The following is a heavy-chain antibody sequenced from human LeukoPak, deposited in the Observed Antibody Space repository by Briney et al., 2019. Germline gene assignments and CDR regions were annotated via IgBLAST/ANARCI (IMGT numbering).Heavy chain of an antibody. CDR3: ARDRGYCSGGSCHFLNWFDP. CDR2: IYDSGST. D-gene: IGHD2-15*01. J-gene: IGHJ5*02. CDR1: GGSISSYY. Sequence: SETLSLTCTVSGGSISSYYWSWIRQPPGKGLEWVGYIYDSGSTNYNPSLKSRVTISVDTSKNQFSLKLSSVTAADTAVYYCARDRGYCSGGSCHFLNWFDPWGQGTLVTVSS. V-gene: IGHV4-59*01.